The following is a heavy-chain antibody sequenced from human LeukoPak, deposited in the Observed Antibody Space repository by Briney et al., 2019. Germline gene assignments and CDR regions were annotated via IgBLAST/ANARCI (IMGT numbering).Heavy chain of an antibody. Sequence: GASVKVSCKASGYTFSTYDINWVRQATGQGLEWMGWMNPNSGNTGYAQKFQGRVTMTRNTSMSTAYMELSSLRSEDTAVYYCARNAQVTRYFDYWGQGTLVTVSS. CDR2: MNPNSGNT. J-gene: IGHJ4*02. V-gene: IGHV1-8*01. D-gene: IGHD5-18*01. CDR3: ARNAQVTRYFDY. CDR1: GYTFSTYD.